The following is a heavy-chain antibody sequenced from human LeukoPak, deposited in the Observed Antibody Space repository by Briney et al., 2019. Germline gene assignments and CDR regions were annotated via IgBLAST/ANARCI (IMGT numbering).Heavy chain of an antibody. CDR1: GYTFTDYY. CDR2: MNPNSGGT. J-gene: IGHJ3*02. V-gene: IGHV1-2*02. CDR3: ARSDYDSSGYYYGAFDI. Sequence: ASVKVSCKASGYTFTDYYMHWVRQAPGQGLEWMGWMNPNSGGTNYAQKFQGRVTMTRDTSISTAYMELSRLRSDDTAVYYCARSDYDSSGYYYGAFDIWGQGTMVTVSS. D-gene: IGHD3-22*01.